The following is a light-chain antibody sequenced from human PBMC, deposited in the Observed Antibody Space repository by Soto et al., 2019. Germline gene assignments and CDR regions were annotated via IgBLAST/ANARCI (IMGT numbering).Light chain of an antibody. CDR2: NND. J-gene: IGLJ3*02. CDR1: GSNIGPNY. Sequence: QAVVTQPPSASGTPGQRVTMSCSGSGSNIGPNYVYWFQQFPGTAPKLLIYNNDQRPSGVPDRFSGSKSGTSASLGSSGLRSEDEADYYCAAWDDSLSGRVFGGGTKQTVL. V-gene: IGLV1-47*02. CDR3: AAWDDSLSGRV.